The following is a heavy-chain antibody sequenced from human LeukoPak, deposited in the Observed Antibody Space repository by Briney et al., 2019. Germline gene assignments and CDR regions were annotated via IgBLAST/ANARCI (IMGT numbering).Heavy chain of an antibody. CDR2: IYPGDSDT. J-gene: IGHJ4*02. CDR3: ARGLEYYDSSGYHDY. D-gene: IGHD3-22*01. Sequence: GESLKISCKGSGYIFTSYWIGWVRQMPGKGLEWMGIIYPGDSDTRYSPSFQGQVTISADKSISTAYLQWSSLKASDTAMYYCARGLEYYDSSGYHDYWGQGTLVTVSS. CDR1: GYIFTSYW. V-gene: IGHV5-51*01.